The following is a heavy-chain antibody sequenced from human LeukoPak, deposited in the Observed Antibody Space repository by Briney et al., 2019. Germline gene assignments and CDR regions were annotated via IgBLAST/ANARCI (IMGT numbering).Heavy chain of an antibody. V-gene: IGHV3-30*18. J-gene: IGHJ4*02. CDR2: ISYDGGTK. Sequence: GGSLRLSCAASGFAFSNYAMHWVRQAPGKGLEWVAVISYDGGTKYYADSVKGRFTISRDNSKNTLYLQMNSLRAEDAAVYYCAKDKMAYSTSSWDYWGQGTPVTASS. CDR3: AKDKMAYSTSSWDY. CDR1: GFAFSNYA. D-gene: IGHD6-6*01.